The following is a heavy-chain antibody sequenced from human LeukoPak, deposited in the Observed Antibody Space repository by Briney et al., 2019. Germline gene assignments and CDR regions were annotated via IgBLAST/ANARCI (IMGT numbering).Heavy chain of an antibody. D-gene: IGHD2-15*01. CDR3: ARDSGEYCSGGSCYHFVY. CDR1: GFTFSSYA. J-gene: IGHJ4*02. V-gene: IGHV3-64*01. CDR2: ISSNGGST. Sequence: GGSLRLSCAASGFTFSSYAMHWVRQAPGKGLEYVSAISSNGGSTYYANSVKGRFTISRDNSKNTLYLQMGSLRAEDMAVYYCARDSGEYCSGGSCYHFVYWGQGTLVTVSS.